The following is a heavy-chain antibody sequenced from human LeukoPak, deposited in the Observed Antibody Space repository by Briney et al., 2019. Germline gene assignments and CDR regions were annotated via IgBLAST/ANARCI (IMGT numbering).Heavy chain of an antibody. J-gene: IGHJ5*02. V-gene: IGHV3-48*03. CDR2: ISSSGRTM. Sequence: GGSLRLSCAASGFIFSSYEMSWVRQAPGKGLEWVSYISSSGRTMYYADSVKGRFTVSRDNAKNSLYLQMNSLRAEDTAVYYCARAPIYAFHWFDPWGQGTLVTVSS. D-gene: IGHD5/OR15-5a*01. CDR1: GFIFSSYE. CDR3: ARAPIYAFHWFDP.